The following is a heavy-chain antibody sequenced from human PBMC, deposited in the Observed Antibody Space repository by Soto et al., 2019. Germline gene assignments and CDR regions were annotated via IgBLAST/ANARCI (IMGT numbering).Heavy chain of an antibody. D-gene: IGHD2-15*01. CDR2: IDPSDSYT. Sequence: PGESLKISCKGSGYSFTSYWISWVRQMPGKGLEWMGRIDPSDSYTSYSPSFQGHVTISADKSISTAYLQWSSLKASDTAVYYCARQPLGYCSGGSCPKDYYGMDVWGQGTTVTVSS. V-gene: IGHV5-10-1*01. J-gene: IGHJ6*02. CDR1: GYSFTSYW. CDR3: ARQPLGYCSGGSCPKDYYGMDV.